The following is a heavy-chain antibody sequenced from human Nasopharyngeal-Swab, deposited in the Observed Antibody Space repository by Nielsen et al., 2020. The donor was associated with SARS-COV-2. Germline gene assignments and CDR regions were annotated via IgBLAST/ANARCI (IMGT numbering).Heavy chain of an antibody. CDR1: GFTFSIHA. CDR2: INDYEDRL. J-gene: IGHJ3*02. D-gene: IGHD3-16*01. Sequence: GGSLRLSCSASGFTFSIHATHWVRQAPGKGLEYVSTINDYEDRLYYADSVKGRFTISRDNSKNTLYLQMSSLRPEDTAVYWCVKDLRGRYGFESWGQGTMVTVSS. CDR3: VKDLRGRYGFES. V-gene: IGHV3-64D*06.